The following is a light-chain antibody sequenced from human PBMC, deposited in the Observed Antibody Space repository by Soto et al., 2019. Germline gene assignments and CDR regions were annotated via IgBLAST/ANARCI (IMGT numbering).Light chain of an antibody. CDR3: QQLFDSPIT. J-gene: IGKJ5*01. CDR1: QVISTS. Sequence: DIQLTQSPSFLSPSIGASVTITCRASQVISTSLAWYQVKPGKAPKLLIYAASTLESGVPSRFSGTVSGTEFSITITSLQPEDFATYDGQQLFDSPITFGQGTRLEIK. CDR2: AAS. V-gene: IGKV1-9*01.